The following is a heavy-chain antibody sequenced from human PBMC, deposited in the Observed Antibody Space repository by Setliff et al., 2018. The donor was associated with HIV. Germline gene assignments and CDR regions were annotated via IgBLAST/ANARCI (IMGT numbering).Heavy chain of an antibody. Sequence: GGSLRLSCAASGFIFSSYDMNWVRQAPGRGLEWVSHISSSSGRAIYYADSVKGRLTISRDDPKNSLYLQMNSLTVEDTAVYYCARDLSRSADYGVFDSWGQGTVVTVSS. D-gene: IGHD4-17*01. J-gene: IGHJ4*02. CDR2: ISSSSGRAI. V-gene: IGHV3-48*03. CDR3: ARDLSRSADYGVFDS. CDR1: GFIFSSYD.